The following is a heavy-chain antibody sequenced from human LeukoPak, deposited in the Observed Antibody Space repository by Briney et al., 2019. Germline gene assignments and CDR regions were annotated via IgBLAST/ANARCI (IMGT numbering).Heavy chain of an antibody. V-gene: IGHV3-23*01. Sequence: GGSLRLSCAASGFTFNNYAMSWVPQAPGKGLEWVSGLGGSGGSINYADSVKGRFTISRDNSKNTLYLQMNSLGAEDTAVYWCAKGVDGYCSSDSCYAYDCWGQGTLVTVSS. D-gene: IGHD2-2*01. J-gene: IGHJ4*02. CDR3: AKGVDGYCSSDSCYAYDC. CDR2: LGGSGGSI. CDR1: GFTFNNYA.